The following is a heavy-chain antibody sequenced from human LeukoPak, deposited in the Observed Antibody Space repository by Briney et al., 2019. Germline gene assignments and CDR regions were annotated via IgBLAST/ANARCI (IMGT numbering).Heavy chain of an antibody. CDR3: ARDQRGGYSLPYYYYYYMDV. V-gene: IGHV1-18*01. J-gene: IGHJ6*03. D-gene: IGHD3-22*01. CDR1: GYTFTSYG. CDR2: ISAYNGNT. Sequence: ASVKVSCKASGYTFTSYGISWVRQAPGQGLEWMGWISAYNGNTNYAQKLQGRVTMTTDTSTSTAYMELSRLRSDDTAVYYCARDQRGGYSLPYYYYYYMDVWGKGTTVTVSS.